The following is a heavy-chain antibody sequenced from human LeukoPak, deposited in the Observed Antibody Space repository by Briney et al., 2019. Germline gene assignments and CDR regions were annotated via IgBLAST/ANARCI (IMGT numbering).Heavy chain of an antibody. Sequence: SETLSLTCTVSGGSISTSSYYWGWIRQPPGKGLEWIGRIYYSGSTNYNPCLKSRVTISVDTSKNQFSLKLSSVTAADTAVYYCARGSLSGIQLWFTRRYYFGYWGQGTLVTVSS. CDR2: IYYSGST. CDR3: ARGSLSGIQLWFTRRYYFGY. J-gene: IGHJ4*02. D-gene: IGHD5-18*01. V-gene: IGHV4-39*07. CDR1: GGSISTSSYY.